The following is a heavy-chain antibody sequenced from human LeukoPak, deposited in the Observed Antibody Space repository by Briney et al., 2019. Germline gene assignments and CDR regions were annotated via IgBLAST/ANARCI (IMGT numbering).Heavy chain of an antibody. V-gene: IGHV3-30*18. CDR2: ISYDGSNK. J-gene: IGHJ4*02. Sequence: GRSLRLSCAASGFTFSSYGMHWVRQAPGRGLEWVAVISYDGSNKCYADSVKGRFTISRDNSKNTLYLQMNSLRAEDTAVYYCAKGHYGSGSYYYIDYWGQGTLVTVSS. D-gene: IGHD3-10*01. CDR1: GFTFSSYG. CDR3: AKGHYGSGSYYYIDY.